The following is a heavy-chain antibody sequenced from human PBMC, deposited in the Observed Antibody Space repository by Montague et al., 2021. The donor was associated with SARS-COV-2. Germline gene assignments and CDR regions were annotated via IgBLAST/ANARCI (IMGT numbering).Heavy chain of an antibody. J-gene: IGHJ6*02. CDR3: ARDLARGVSDYYTMDV. D-gene: IGHD3-10*01. V-gene: IGHV3-33*01. CDR1: GFYFRDYG. Sequence: SLRLSCAASGFYFRDYGVHWVRQAPGKGLEWVAIISSDGAKKHYAESLKGRFTMSRDNSIYTVYLQMNSLRVDDTAVYYCARDLARGVSDYYTMDVRGQGTTVVVSS. CDR2: ISSDGAKK.